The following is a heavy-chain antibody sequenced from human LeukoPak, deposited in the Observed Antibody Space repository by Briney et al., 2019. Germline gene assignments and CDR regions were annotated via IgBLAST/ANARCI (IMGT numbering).Heavy chain of an antibody. D-gene: IGHD4-23*01. CDR2: IIPIFGTA. V-gene: IGHV1-69*06. CDR3: ARESGNFGFIGY. J-gene: IGHJ4*02. CDR1: GGTFSSYA. Sequence: SVKVSCKASGGTFSSYAISWVRQAPGQGLEWMGGIIPIFGTANYAQKFQGRVTITADKSTSTAYMELSSLRSEDTAVYYCARESGNFGFIGYWGQGTLVTVSS.